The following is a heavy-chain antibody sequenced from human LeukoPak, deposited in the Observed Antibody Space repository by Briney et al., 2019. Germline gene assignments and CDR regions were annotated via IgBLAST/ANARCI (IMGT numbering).Heavy chain of an antibody. D-gene: IGHD3-10*01. CDR3: ARHLYYSASAFWYIDL. CDR1: GGSISSYY. V-gene: IGHV4-59*04. Sequence: SETLSLTCTISGGSISSYYWSWIRQSPGKGLEWIGSVSHSGNTYYKSSLRSRVTVSLDTSKNEFSLILTSVTAAGTAEYYCARHLYYSASAFWYIDLWGRGTLVIASP. J-gene: IGHJ2*01. CDR2: VSHSGNT.